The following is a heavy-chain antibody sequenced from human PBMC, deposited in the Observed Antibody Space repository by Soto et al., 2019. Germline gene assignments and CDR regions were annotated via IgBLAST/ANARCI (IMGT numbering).Heavy chain of an antibody. J-gene: IGHJ4*02. V-gene: IGHV3-23*01. CDR2: ISGSGGST. D-gene: IGHD4-17*01. CDR3: ARLMTTATINDY. CDR1: GFIFSTYA. Sequence: PGGSLRLSCAASGFIFSTYAMSWVRQAPGKGLEWVSSISGSGGSTYYADSVKGRFTISRDNSKNTLYLQMNSLRAEDTAVYYCARLMTTATINDYWGQGTLVTVSS.